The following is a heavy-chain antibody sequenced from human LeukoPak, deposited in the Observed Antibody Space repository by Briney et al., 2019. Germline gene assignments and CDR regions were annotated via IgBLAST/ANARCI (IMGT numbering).Heavy chain of an antibody. D-gene: IGHD6-13*01. CDR2: INPYSGDT. J-gene: IGHJ4*02. Sequence: ASVKVSCKASGYTFTGYHIHWVRQAPGQGLEWMGRINPYSGDTNFAQKFQGRVTMTRDTSITTAYMDLSSLTPDNTAVYFCARDQGSLTRSWYTGYWGQGTQVTVSS. CDR1: GYTFTGYH. V-gene: IGHV1-2*06. CDR3: ARDQGSLTRSWYTGY.